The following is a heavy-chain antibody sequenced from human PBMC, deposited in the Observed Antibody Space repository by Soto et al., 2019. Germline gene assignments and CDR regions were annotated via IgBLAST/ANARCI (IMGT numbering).Heavy chain of an antibody. CDR3: ARPANTVRDHFDL. CDR1: VYSGTSYW. J-gene: IGHJ4*02. Sequence: GESLKIACKGSVYSGTSYWIGWVRQMPGKGLEWMGITYPSESDTRYSPSFQGQVTISAEQSINTAYLQWDNLKASDTAIYYCARPANTVRDHFDLWGQGTTVTVSS. V-gene: IGHV5-51*01. CDR2: TYPSESDT. D-gene: IGHD4-17*01.